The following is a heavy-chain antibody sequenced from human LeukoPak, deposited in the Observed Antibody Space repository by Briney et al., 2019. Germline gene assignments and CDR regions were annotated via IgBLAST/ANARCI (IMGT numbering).Heavy chain of an antibody. V-gene: IGHV3-30*18. CDR1: GFTFSSYG. D-gene: IGHD5-18*01. J-gene: IGHJ6*02. CDR3: AKTLSVDTAMAAPTDYYYYGMDV. Sequence: GRSLRLSCAASGFTFSSYGMHWVRQAPGKGLEWVAVISYDGSNKYYADSVKGRFTISRDNSKNTLYLQMNSLRAGDTAVYYCAKTLSVDTAMAAPTDYYYYGMDVWGQGTTVTVSS. CDR2: ISYDGSNK.